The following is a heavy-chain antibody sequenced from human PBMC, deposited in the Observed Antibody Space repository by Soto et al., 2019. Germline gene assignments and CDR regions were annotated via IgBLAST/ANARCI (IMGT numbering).Heavy chain of an antibody. CDR1: GYTFTSYG. D-gene: IGHD3-10*01. Sequence: QVHLVQSGAEVKKPGASVKVSCKGSGYTFTSYGITWVRQAPGQGLEWMGWISAHNGNTAYAQRALGALIATRATSTRTAYMELRSLRSEVTAVYYCARGRYGEYWGPGALVTVSS. V-gene: IGHV1-18*01. CDR2: ISAHNGNT. CDR3: ARGRYGEY. J-gene: IGHJ4*02.